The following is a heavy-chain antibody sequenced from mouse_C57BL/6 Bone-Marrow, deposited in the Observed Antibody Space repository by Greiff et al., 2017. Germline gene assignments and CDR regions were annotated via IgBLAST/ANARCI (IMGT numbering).Heavy chain of an antibody. D-gene: IGHD1-1*01. CDR3: AFYEGFAY. CDR2: IDPANGNT. CDR1: GFNFNNTY. J-gene: IGHJ3*01. V-gene: IGHV14-3*01. Sequence: EVQLQQSVAELVRPGASVKLSCTASGFNFNNTYMHWVKQRPEQGLEWIGRIDPANGNTTYDPKFQGKATITADTSSNTAYLHLSSLTSVDSAIYYYAFYEGFAYWGQGTLVTVSA.